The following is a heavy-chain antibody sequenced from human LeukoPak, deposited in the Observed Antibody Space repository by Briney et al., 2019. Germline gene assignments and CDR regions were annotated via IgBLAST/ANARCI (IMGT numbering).Heavy chain of an antibody. J-gene: IGHJ6*02. CDR2: INPSGGST. Sequence: ASVKVSCKASGYTFTSYYMHLVRQAPGQGLEWMGIINPSGGSTSYAQKFQGRVTMTRDTSTSTVYMELSSLRSEDTAVYYCARGLSRGYSYGYYYYGMDVWGQGTTVTVSS. CDR3: ARGLSRGYSYGYYYYGMDV. V-gene: IGHV1-46*01. CDR1: GYTFTSYY. D-gene: IGHD5-18*01.